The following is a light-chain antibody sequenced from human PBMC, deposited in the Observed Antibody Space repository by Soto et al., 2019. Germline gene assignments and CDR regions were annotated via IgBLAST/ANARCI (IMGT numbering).Light chain of an antibody. J-gene: IGKJ2*01. Sequence: ESMLTQSPGTLSLSPGERATLSCRASQSVSTRYLAWYQQKPGQAPRLLIYGASIRAAGIPDRFSGSGSGTDFTLTISGLQPEDFANYYCQQTYITPYTFGQGTKLEIK. V-gene: IGKV3-20*01. CDR3: QQTYITPYT. CDR2: GAS. CDR1: QSVSTRY.